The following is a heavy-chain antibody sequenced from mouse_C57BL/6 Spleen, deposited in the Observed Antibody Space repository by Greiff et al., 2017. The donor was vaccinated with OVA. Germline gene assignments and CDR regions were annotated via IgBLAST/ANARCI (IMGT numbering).Heavy chain of an antibody. D-gene: IGHD1-1*01. Sequence: QVQLQQPGAELVKPGASVKLSCKASGYTFTSYWMHWVKQRPGQGLEWIGMIHPNSGSTNYNEKFKSKATLTVDKSSSTAYMQLSSLTSEDSAVYYCARRAENYGSSYDYWGQGTTLTVSS. V-gene: IGHV1-64*01. CDR2: IHPNSGST. J-gene: IGHJ2*01. CDR3: ARRAENYGSSYDY. CDR1: GYTFTSYW.